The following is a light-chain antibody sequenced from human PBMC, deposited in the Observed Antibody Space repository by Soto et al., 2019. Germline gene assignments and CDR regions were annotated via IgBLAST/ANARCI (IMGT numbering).Light chain of an antibody. J-gene: IGKJ1*01. Sequence: EIVLTQSPDTLSLSPGERATLSCRASQSVSTSDLAWYQQKPGQAPSLLIYDASSRATGIPARFSGSGSGTDFTLTISSLEPEDFAVYYCQQRSNWPQTFGQGTKVDIK. CDR1: QSVSTSD. CDR3: QQRSNWPQT. CDR2: DAS. V-gene: IGKV3D-20*02.